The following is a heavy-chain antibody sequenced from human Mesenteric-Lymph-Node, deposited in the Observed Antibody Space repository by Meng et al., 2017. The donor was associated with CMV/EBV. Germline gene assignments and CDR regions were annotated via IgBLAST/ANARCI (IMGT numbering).Heavy chain of an antibody. D-gene: IGHD1-26*01. V-gene: IGHV4-39*01. Sequence: SETLSLTCTVSGGSISSGSYYWGWIRQPPGKGLEWIGSIYYSGSTYYNPSLKSRVTISVDTSKNQFSLKLSSVTAADTAVYYCARHPRVGATATDAFDIWGQGTMVTVSS. J-gene: IGHJ3*02. CDR2: IYYSGST. CDR3: ARHPRVGATATDAFDI. CDR1: GGSISSGSYY.